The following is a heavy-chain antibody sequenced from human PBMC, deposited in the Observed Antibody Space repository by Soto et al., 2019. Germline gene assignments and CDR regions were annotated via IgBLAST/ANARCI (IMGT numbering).Heavy chain of an antibody. D-gene: IGHD6-13*01. CDR3: ARHAGIAAADYYYYYYGMDV. J-gene: IGHJ6*02. V-gene: IGHV4-39*01. Sequence: SETLSLTCTVSGGSISSSSYYWVLIRQPPGKGLEWIGSIYYSGSTYYNPSLKSRVTISVDTSKNQFSLKLSSVTAADTAVYYCARHAGIAAADYYYYYYGMDVWGQGTTVTVSS. CDR2: IYYSGST. CDR1: GGSISSSSYY.